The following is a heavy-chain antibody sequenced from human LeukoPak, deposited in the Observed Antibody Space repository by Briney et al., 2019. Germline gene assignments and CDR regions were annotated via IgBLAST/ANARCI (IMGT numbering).Heavy chain of an antibody. Sequence: ASVKVSCKASGYSFTSCLMHWVRQPPGQGFGWMGKIHPSDGDTNYAQRFQGRVTMTRDSSTATVYMEVSSLRSEDTAVYYCARDLHGGWTWDYWGQGTLLTVSS. CDR2: IHPSDGDT. V-gene: IGHV1-46*01. CDR3: ARDLHGGWTWDY. CDR1: GYSFTSCL. J-gene: IGHJ4*02. D-gene: IGHD6-19*01.